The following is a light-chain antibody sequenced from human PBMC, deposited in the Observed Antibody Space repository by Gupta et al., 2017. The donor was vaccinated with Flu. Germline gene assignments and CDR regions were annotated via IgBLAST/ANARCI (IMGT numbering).Light chain of an antibody. V-gene: IGKV1-39*01. J-gene: IGKJ4*01. CDR2: TAS. CDR1: QSISTN. Sequence: DIQMTQSPSSLSASVGDRVTITCRASQSISTNLNWYQQKPGKAPNLLIYTASTLQSGVPSRFAGGGSGTEFTLTIKSLQPEDVATYYCQQGDSSELTFGGGTKVEI. CDR3: QQGDSSELT.